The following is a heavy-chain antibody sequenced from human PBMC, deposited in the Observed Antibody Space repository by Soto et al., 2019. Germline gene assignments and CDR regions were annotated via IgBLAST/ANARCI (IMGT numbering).Heavy chain of an antibody. CDR1: GDSIRAYA. Sequence: KPSETLSLTCTVSGDSIRAYAWTWVRQPPGKGLEWIGNIHYNGNTKYNPSLKSRVSMSVDTSKNQFSLRLISVTAADTAKYFFAREGKHGRWLELLDFWGQGTLVTVSS. J-gene: IGHJ4*02. CDR2: IHYNGNT. CDR3: AREGKHGRWLELLDF. V-gene: IGHV4-59*01. D-gene: IGHD5-12*01.